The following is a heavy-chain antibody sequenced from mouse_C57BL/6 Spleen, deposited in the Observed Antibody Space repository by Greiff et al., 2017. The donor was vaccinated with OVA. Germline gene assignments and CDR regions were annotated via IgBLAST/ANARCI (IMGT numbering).Heavy chain of an antibody. V-gene: IGHV5-16*01. CDR1: GFTFSDYY. J-gene: IGHJ1*03. CDR2: INYDGSST. D-gene: IGHD1-1*01. Sequence: EVKLMESEGGLVQPGSSMKLSCTASGFTFSDYYMAWVRQVPEKGLEWVANINYDGSSTYYLDSLKSRFIISRDNAKNILYLQMSSLKSEDTATYYCARDVLNYYGSRDWYFDVWGTGTTVTVSS. CDR3: ARDVLNYYGSRDWYFDV.